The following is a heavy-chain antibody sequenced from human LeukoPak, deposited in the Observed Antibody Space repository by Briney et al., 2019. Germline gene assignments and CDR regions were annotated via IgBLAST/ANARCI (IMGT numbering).Heavy chain of an antibody. D-gene: IGHD5-18*01. V-gene: IGHV7-4-1*02. CDR3: ARPYSYGYFYWFDP. CDR2: INTNTGNP. CDR1: GYTFTSYA. Sequence: ASVKVSCKASGYTFTSYAMNWVRQAPGQGLVWMGWINTNTGNPTYAQGFTGRFVFSLDTSVSTAYLQISSLKAEDTAVYYCARPYSYGYFYWFDPWGQGTLVTVSS. J-gene: IGHJ5*02.